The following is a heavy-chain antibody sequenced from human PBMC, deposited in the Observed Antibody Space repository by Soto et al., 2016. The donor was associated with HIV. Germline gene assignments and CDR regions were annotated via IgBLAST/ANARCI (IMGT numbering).Heavy chain of an antibody. V-gene: IGHV4-59*11. D-gene: IGHD3-9*01. CDR3: ARVGRGRNYDLLTGYLDY. CDR1: GGPINSHY. CDR2: IYYSGST. Sequence: QVQLQESGPGLVKPSETLSLTCIVSGGPINSHYWSWIRQPPGKGLEWIGYIYYSGSTNYNASLKSRVIISLDTSKNQFSLKLSSVTPADTAVYYCARVGRGRNYDLLTGYLDYWGQGTLVTVSS. J-gene: IGHJ4*02.